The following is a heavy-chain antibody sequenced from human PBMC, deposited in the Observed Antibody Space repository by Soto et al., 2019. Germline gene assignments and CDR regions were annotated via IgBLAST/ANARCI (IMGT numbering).Heavy chain of an antibody. CDR3: ARATGNVYGGKDDAFDI. CDR2: IYHSGST. D-gene: IGHD4-17*01. J-gene: IGHJ3*02. CDR1: GGSISSGGYS. V-gene: IGHV4-30-2*01. Sequence: SETLSLTCAVSGGSISSGGYSWSWIRQPPGKGLEWIGYIYHSGSTYYNPSLKSRVTISVDRSKNQFSLKLSSVTAADTAVYYCARATGNVYGGKDDAFDIWGQGTMVT.